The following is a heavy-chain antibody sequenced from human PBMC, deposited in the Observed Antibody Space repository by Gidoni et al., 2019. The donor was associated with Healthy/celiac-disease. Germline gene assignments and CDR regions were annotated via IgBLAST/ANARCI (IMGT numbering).Heavy chain of an antibody. CDR2: ISGSGGST. D-gene: IGHD6-13*01. J-gene: IGHJ4*02. CDR3: AKSGRYSSSWSGGAFDY. Sequence: EVPLLESGGGLVQPGGSLRLSCAASGFTFSSYAMSWVRQAPGKGLEWVSAISGSGGSTYYADSVKGRFTISRDNSKNTLYLKMNSLRAEDTAVYYCAKSGRYSSSWSGGAFDYWGQGTLVTVSS. V-gene: IGHV3-23*01. CDR1: GFTFSSYA.